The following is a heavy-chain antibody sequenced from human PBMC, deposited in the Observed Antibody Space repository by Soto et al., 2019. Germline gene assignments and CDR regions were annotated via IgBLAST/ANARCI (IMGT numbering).Heavy chain of an antibody. CDR3: ARGGGISLRLDY. J-gene: IGHJ4*02. CDR2: IYIGGST. V-gene: IGHV3-53*04. CDR1: GFTVSSNY. Sequence: GGSLRLSCAASGFTVSSNYMIWVHQAPGKGLEWVSVIYIGGSTYYADSVKGRFTISRHNSKNTLYLQMSSLRAEDTAVYYCARGGGISLRLDYWGQGTLVTVSS. D-gene: IGHD3-16*01.